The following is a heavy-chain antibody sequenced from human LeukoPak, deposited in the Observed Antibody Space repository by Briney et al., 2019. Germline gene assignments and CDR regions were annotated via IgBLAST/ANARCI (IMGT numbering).Heavy chain of an antibody. Sequence: GGSLRLSCVASGFTFSKHWMSWVRQAPGKGLEWVANIKQDGSEKYYVDSVKGRFTISRDNAKNSLYVQMNSLRAEDTAVYYCATGGSGNYNAFDIWGQGTMVTVSS. CDR2: IKQDGSEK. V-gene: IGHV3-7*03. D-gene: IGHD3-10*01. CDR3: ATGGSGNYNAFDI. CDR1: GFTFSKHW. J-gene: IGHJ3*02.